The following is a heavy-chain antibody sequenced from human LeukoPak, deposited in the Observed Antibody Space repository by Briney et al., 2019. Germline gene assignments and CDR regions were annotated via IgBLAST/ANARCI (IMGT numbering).Heavy chain of an antibody. V-gene: IGHV3-9*01. J-gene: IGHJ4*02. CDR3: AKDKGQLLSYYFDY. CDR1: GFTFDDYA. Sequence: GGSLRLSCEASGFTFDDYAMHWVRRAPGKGLEWVSGISWNSVAIDYADSVKGRFTISRDNSKNTLYLQMNSLRAEDTAVYYCAKDKGQLLSYYFDYWGQGTLVTVSS. D-gene: IGHD6-6*01. CDR2: ISWNSVAI.